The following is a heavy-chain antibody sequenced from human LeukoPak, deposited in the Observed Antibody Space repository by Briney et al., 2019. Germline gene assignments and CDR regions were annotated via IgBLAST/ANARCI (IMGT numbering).Heavy chain of an antibody. CDR2: TYYRSKWYY. D-gene: IGHD1-1*01. Sequence: SQTLSLTCVISGDSVSSNSAAWNWLRQSPSRGLEWLGRTYYRSKWYYDYAVSVKSRMTINPDTSRNQFSLQLNSVTPEDTAVYYCTSGRNELLYYFDYWGQGTLVTVSS. V-gene: IGHV6-1*01. J-gene: IGHJ4*02. CDR1: GDSVSSNSAA. CDR3: TSGRNELLYYFDY.